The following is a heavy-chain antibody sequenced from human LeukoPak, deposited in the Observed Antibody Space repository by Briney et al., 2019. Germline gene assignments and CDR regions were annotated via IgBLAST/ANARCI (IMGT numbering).Heavy chain of an antibody. V-gene: IGHV1-8*03. CDR3: ARGGITMPLIRQEEAGIFDY. J-gene: IGHJ4*02. D-gene: IGHD3-10*01. Sequence: ASVKVSCKASGYTFTSYDINWVRQATGQGLEWMGWMNPNSGNTGYAQKFQGRVTITRNTSISTAYMELSSLRSEDTAVYYCARGGITMPLIRQEEAGIFDYWGQGTLVTVSS. CDR2: MNPNSGNT. CDR1: GYTFTSYD.